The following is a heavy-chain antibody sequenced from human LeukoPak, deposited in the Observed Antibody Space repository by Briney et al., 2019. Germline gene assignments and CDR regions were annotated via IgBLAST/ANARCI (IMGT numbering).Heavy chain of an antibody. J-gene: IGHJ4*02. V-gene: IGHV1-24*01. CDR1: GYTLTELS. CDR3: ATVGHHSGSYYGENYFDY. CDR2: FDPEDGET. Sequence: ASVKVSCKVSGYTLTELSMHWVRQAPGKGLEWMGGFDPEDGETIYAQKFQGRVTMTEDTSTDTAYMELSSLRSEDTAVYYCATVGHHSGSYYGENYFDYWGQGTLVTVSS. D-gene: IGHD1-26*01.